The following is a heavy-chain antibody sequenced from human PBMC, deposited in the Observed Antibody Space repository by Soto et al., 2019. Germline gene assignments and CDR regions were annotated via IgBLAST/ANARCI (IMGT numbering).Heavy chain of an antibody. D-gene: IGHD6-19*01. CDR2: IHYSGST. Sequence: PSETLSLTCTVSGGSISPDYWSWIRQPPGKGLEWIGYIHYSGSTNYNPSLKSRVTISMDTSRNQFSLKLNSVTAADTAVYYCATNPRSSAWYKWFYPWGQGTLVTVSS. V-gene: IGHV4-59*01. J-gene: IGHJ5*02. CDR1: GGSISPDY. CDR3: ATNPRSSAWYKWFYP.